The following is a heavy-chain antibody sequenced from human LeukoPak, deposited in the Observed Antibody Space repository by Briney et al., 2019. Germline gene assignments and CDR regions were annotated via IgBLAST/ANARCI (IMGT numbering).Heavy chain of an antibody. CDR3: ARDIRWFGELSYNWFDP. CDR2: IYTSGST. D-gene: IGHD3-10*01. CDR1: GGSISSYY. Sequence: PSETLSLTCTVSGGSISSYYWSWIRQPAGKGLEWIGRIYTSGSTNYNPSLKSRVTMSVDTSKNQFSLKLSSMTAADTAVYYCARDIRWFGELSYNWFDPWGQGTLVTVSS. V-gene: IGHV4-4*07. J-gene: IGHJ5*02.